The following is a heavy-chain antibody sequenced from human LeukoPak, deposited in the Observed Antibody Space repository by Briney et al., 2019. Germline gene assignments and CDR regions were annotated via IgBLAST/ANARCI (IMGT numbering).Heavy chain of an antibody. CDR1: GGSFSGYY. CDR3: ARKPTAYYDFWSGYYGDGEPYFDY. D-gene: IGHD3-3*01. CDR2: INHSGST. J-gene: IGHJ4*02. V-gene: IGHV4-34*01. Sequence: PSETLSLTCAVYGGSFSGYYWSWIRQPPGKGLEWIGEINHSGSTNYNPSLKSRVTISVDTSKNQFSLKLSSVTAADTAVYYCARKPTAYYDFWSGYYGDGEPYFDYWGQGTLVTVSS.